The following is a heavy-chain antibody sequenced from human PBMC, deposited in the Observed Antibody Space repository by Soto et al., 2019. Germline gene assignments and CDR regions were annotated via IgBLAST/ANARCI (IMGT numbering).Heavy chain of an antibody. V-gene: IGHV3-21*01. CDR1: GFTFSSYS. CDR3: ARIPHNYQDTSGYTDY. CDR2: ISSSSSYI. Sequence: GSLRLSCVASGFTFSSYSMNWVRQAPGKGLEWVSSISSSSSYIYYGDSVKGRFTISRDNAKNSLYLQMNSLRAEDTAVYYCARIPHNYQDTSGYTDYWGQGTLVTVSS. D-gene: IGHD3-22*01. J-gene: IGHJ4*02.